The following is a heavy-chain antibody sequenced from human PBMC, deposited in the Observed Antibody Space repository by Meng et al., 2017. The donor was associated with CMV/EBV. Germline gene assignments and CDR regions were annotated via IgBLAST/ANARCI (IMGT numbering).Heavy chain of an antibody. D-gene: IGHD3-3*01. J-gene: IGHJ4*02. CDR3: ARVGGHYDFWSGYAQLGYFDY. V-gene: IGHV4-59*01. CDR2: IYYSGST. CDR1: GGSISSYY. Sequence: GSLRLSCTVSGGSISSYYWSWIRQPPGKGLEWIGYIYYSGSTNYNPSLKSRVTISVDTSKNQFSLKLSSVTAADTAAYYCARVGGHYDFWSGYAQLGYFDYWGQGTLVTVSS.